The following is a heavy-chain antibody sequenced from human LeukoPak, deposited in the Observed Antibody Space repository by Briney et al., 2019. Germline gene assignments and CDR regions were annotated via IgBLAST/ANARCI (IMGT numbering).Heavy chain of an antibody. CDR3: AKALGDYYDSRGYYYRASPLPTY. CDR2: ISGSGGST. CDR1: GFTFSSYA. Sequence: PGGSLRLSCAGSGFTFSSYAMSWVRQAPGKGLEWVSAISGSGGSTYYADSVKGRFTISRDNSKNTLYLQMNSLRAEDTAVYYCAKALGDYYDSRGYYYRASPLPTYWGQGTLVTVSS. V-gene: IGHV3-23*01. J-gene: IGHJ4*02. D-gene: IGHD3-22*01.